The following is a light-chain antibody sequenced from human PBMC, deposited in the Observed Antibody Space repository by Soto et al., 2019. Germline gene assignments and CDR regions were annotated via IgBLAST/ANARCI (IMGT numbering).Light chain of an antibody. V-gene: IGLV2-8*01. CDR3: NSYGGSNNFV. Sequence: QSALTQPPSASGSPGQSVTISCTGTSSDVGGSDHVSWYQQHPGKAPKLLIYEVSKRPSGVPDRFSASKSGNTASLTVSGLQAEDEADYYCNSYGGSNNFVFGTGTKLTVL. CDR1: SSDVGGSDH. CDR2: EVS. J-gene: IGLJ1*01.